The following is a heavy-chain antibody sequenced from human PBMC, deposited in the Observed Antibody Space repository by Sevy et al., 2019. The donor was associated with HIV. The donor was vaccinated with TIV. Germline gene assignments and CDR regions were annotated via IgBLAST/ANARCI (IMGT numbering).Heavy chain of an antibody. CDR2: IKRDGSEK. CDR1: GFTFSSYW. D-gene: IGHD2-2*01. CDR3: ASDCSSASCLWGMDV. Sequence: GESLKISCAASGFTFSSYWMSWVRQAPGKGLEWVANIKRDGSEKYYVDSVKGRFTISRDNAKNSLYLQMNSLRAEDTAVYYCASDCSSASCLWGMDVWGQRTTVTVSS. V-gene: IGHV3-7*03. J-gene: IGHJ6*02.